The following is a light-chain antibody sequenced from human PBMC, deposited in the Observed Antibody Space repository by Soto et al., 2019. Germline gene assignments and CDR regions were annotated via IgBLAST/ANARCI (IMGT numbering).Light chain of an antibody. CDR3: QHYSSSPPEFT. CDR1: QSVSTNY. J-gene: IGKJ3*01. V-gene: IGKV3-20*01. CDR2: GAS. Sequence: EMVLTQSPATLSLSPGERATLSGRASQSVSTNYLAWYQQRPGQAPRLLIFGASYRATGIPDRFSGSGSGTDFTLTISRLEPEDFAVYYCQHYSSSPPEFTFGPGTKVDSK.